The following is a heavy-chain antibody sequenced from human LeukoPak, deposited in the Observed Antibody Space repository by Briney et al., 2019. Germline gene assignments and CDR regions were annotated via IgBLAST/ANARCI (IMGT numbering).Heavy chain of an antibody. CDR1: GDSVSSNSAA. V-gene: IGHV6-1*01. CDR3: ARDSYCSGGSCYSGDYYYYYGMDV. D-gene: IGHD2-15*01. Sequence: SQTLSLTCAISGDSVSSNSAAWNWIRQSPSGGLEWLGRTYYRSKWYNDYAVSVKSRITINPDTSKNQFSLQLNSVTPEDTAVYYCARDSYCSGGSCYSGDYYYYYGMDVWGQGTTVTVSS. CDR2: TYYRSKWYN. J-gene: IGHJ6*02.